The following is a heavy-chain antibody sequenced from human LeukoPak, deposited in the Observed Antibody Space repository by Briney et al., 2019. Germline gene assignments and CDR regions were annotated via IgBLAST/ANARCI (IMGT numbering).Heavy chain of an antibody. CDR1: GXTFSSFW. J-gene: IGHJ4*02. CDR3: ARGYYSSSRFDS. Sequence: GGSLRLSCAASGXTFSSFWMQWVRHAPGKGLVWVSRVNSDGSTTNYADSVKGRFTISRDNAENTLYVRMNSLRPEDTAVYYCARGYYSSSRFDSWGEGTLVTVSS. CDR2: VNSDGSTT. V-gene: IGHV3-74*01. D-gene: IGHD6-13*01.